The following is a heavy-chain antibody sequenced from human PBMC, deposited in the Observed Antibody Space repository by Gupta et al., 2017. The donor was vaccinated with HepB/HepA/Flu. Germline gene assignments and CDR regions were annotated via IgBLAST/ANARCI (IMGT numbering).Heavy chain of an antibody. J-gene: IGHJ4*02. Sequence: QVQLVESGVGWVKPGGSMRLSCAASGFKFSDYYMSWIRQATGKGLEWVSYIIGSGNIIYYADSVKGRNTISRDNAKNSLYLQMNSRRVEDTAVDYCERDGGHYGDYDYWGQGTPVTVSS. CDR3: ERDGGHYGDYDY. V-gene: IGHV3-11*04. CDR2: IIGSGNII. D-gene: IGHD4-17*01. CDR1: GFKFSDYY.